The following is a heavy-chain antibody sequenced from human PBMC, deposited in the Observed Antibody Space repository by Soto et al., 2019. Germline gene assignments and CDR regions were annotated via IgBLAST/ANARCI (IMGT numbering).Heavy chain of an antibody. J-gene: IGHJ6*02. CDR1: GSTFTIYD. V-gene: IGHV1-8*01. CDR3: ARVRFLDNYYGMDV. CDR2: MSPNSGNT. D-gene: IGHD3-3*01. Sequence: ASVKVSCKASGSTFTIYDINWVRKATGQGLEWMGWMSPNSGNTGYAQNFQSRATMTRNNSVNTASMELRSLRSEDTAVYYCARVRFLDNYYGMDVGGQGTTVTVSS.